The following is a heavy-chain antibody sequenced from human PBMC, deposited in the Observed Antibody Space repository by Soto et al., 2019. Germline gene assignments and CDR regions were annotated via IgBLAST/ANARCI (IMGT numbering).Heavy chain of an antibody. V-gene: IGHV4-4*02. J-gene: IGHJ4*02. CDR2: MSHIGSV. CDR3: ASSLGCYAIDY. D-gene: IGHD6-19*01. Sequence: QVLLQESGPGLVQPSGTLSLSCVVSGVSIGSNYYWGWVRHPQGKGLGWLGDMSHIGSVNYNPSLKGRGTISMDKSQNQFSLKLNSVTAADPAVYYCASSLGCYAIDYWCQVTLFIFSS. CDR1: GVSIGSNYY.